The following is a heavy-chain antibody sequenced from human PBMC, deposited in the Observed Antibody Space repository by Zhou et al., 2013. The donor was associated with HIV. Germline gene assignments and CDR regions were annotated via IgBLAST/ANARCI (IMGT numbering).Heavy chain of an antibody. CDR2: ISPNSGYT. Sequence: QVQLVQSGAEVKQPGASVTVSCKASGYPFNNADINWVRQATGQGLEWVGWISPNSGYTAFAQKFQGRVTLTLNTSRATAYMGLSSLKSDDTAVYYCARFVRGTTMVRSSYVTHYYMDVWGKGTTVTVSS. V-gene: IGHV1-8*02. J-gene: IGHJ6*03. CDR1: GYPFNNAD. CDR3: ARFVRGTTMVRSSYVTHYYMDV. D-gene: IGHD3-16*01.